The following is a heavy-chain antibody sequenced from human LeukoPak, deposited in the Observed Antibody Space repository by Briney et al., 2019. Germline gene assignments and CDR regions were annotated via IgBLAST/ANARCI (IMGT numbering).Heavy chain of an antibody. CDR2: IKQDGSEK. D-gene: IGHD3-16*02. Sequence: GGSLRLSCAASGFTFSNYWMTRVRQAPGKGLEWVANIKQDGSEKYYVDSVKGRFTISRDNAKNSLYLQMNSLRAEDTAVYYCARVTGTDYIWGSYRYWGQGTLVTVSS. V-gene: IGHV3-7*01. CDR3: ARVTGTDYIWGSYRY. J-gene: IGHJ4*02. CDR1: GFTFSNYW.